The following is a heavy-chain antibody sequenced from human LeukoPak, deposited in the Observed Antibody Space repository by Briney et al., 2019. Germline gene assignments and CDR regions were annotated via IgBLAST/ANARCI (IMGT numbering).Heavy chain of an antibody. J-gene: IGHJ6*02. Sequence: ASVKVYCKASGYTFTSYAMNWVRQAPGQGLEWMGWINTNTGNPTYAQGFTGRFVFSLDTSVSTAYLQISSLKAEDTAVYYCARDQGYSSSWYGTPSDYYGMDVWGQGTTVTVSS. V-gene: IGHV7-4-1*02. CDR1: GYTFTSYA. CDR2: INTNTGNP. CDR3: ARDQGYSSSWYGTPSDYYGMDV. D-gene: IGHD6-13*01.